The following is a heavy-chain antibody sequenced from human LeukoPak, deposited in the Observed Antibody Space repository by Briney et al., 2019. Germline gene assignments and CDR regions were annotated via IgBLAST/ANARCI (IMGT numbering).Heavy chain of an antibody. CDR2: IKQDGSEK. CDR3: ARETSVGTRGGLWGSYRLRWFDP. D-gene: IGHD3-16*02. J-gene: IGHJ5*02. Sequence: GGSLRLSFAASGFTFSSYWMSWVRQAPGKGLEWVANIKQDGSEKYYVDSVKGRFTISRDNAKNSLYLQMNSLRVEDTAVYYCARETSVGTRGGLWGSYRLRWFDPWGQGTLGTVSS. V-gene: IGHV3-7*01. CDR1: GFTFSSYW.